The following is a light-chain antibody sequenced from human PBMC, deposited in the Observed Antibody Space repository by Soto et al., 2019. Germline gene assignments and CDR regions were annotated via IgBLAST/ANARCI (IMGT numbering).Light chain of an antibody. Sequence: EIVMTQSPSTLSASPGETATLSCRASQSISIGLDWYRQKPGPAPRLLIYGASTMDTGTPARFSGSGSGTDFTLTISSLQSEDYAFYYCQQYNKCPPITFGQGTRLEIK. J-gene: IGKJ5*01. CDR3: QQYNKCPPIT. V-gene: IGKV3D-15*01. CDR1: QSISIG. CDR2: GAS.